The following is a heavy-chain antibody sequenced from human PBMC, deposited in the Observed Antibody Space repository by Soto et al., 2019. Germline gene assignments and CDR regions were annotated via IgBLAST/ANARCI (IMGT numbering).Heavy chain of an antibody. D-gene: IGHD2-15*01. CDR2: ISYDGSNK. J-gene: IGHJ6*02. Sequence: GGSLRLSCAVSRLTVTNNYMSWVRQAPGKGLEWVAVISYDGSNKYYADSVKGRFTISRDNAKNSLYLQMNSLRAEDTAVYYCARDRGCSGGSCYSKGMDVWGQGTTVTVSS. CDR1: RLTVTNNY. V-gene: IGHV3-30*03. CDR3: ARDRGCSGGSCYSKGMDV.